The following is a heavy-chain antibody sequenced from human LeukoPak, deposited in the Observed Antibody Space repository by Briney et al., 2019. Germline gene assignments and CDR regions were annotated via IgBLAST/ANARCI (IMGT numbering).Heavy chain of an antibody. Sequence: GASVKVSCKASGYTFTSYGISWVRQAPGQGLEWMGWISAYNGNTNYAQKLQGRVTMTTDTSTSTAYMELRSLRSDDTAVYYCARDLVVPAAIPPFDYWGQGTLVTVSS. CDR2: ISAYNGNT. J-gene: IGHJ4*02. CDR3: ARDLVVPAAIPPFDY. CDR1: GYTFTSYG. D-gene: IGHD2-2*01. V-gene: IGHV1-18*01.